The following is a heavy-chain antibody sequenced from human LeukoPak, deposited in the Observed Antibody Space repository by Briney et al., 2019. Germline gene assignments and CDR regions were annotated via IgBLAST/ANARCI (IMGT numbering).Heavy chain of an antibody. J-gene: IGHJ3*02. CDR1: GGSISSGDYY. D-gene: IGHD6-19*01. Sequence: TPSLTCTVSGGSISSGDYYWSWIRQPPGKGLEWIGYIYYSGSTYYNPSLKSRVTISVDTSKNQFSLKLSSVTAADTAVYYCQGYSSGWSVFGYAFDIRGQGTMVTVSS. V-gene: IGHV4-30-4*08. CDR3: QGYSSGWSVFGYAFDI. CDR2: IYYSGST.